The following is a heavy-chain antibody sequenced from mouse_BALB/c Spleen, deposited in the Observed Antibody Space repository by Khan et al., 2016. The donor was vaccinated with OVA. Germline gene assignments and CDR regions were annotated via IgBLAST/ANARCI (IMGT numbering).Heavy chain of an antibody. CDR1: GYAFTDFL. J-gene: IGHJ3*01. V-gene: IGHV1-54*01. Sequence: QVRLQQSGAELVRPGTSVKVSCKASGYAFTDFLIEWLQQRPGQGLEWIGLINPGSGDTNYNEKFKGKATLTANKSSSTAYMQLSSLTSDDSAVYFCARGGYGSCAYWGQGTLVTVSA. CDR3: ARGGYGSCAY. D-gene: IGHD1-1*02. CDR2: INPGSGDT.